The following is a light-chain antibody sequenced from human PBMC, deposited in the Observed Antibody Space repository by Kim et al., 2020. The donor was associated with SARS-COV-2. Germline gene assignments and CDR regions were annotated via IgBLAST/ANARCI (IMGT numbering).Light chain of an antibody. CDR1: QSVSSS. Sequence: VSPGERAPLSCTGRQSVSSSLAWYQQRRGQAPRLLISGASNRATGIPARFSGGGSGTDFTLTISSLQSEDFAVYYCQQYDKWPRTFGGGTKVDIK. J-gene: IGKJ4*02. CDR3: QQYDKWPRT. V-gene: IGKV3-15*01. CDR2: GAS.